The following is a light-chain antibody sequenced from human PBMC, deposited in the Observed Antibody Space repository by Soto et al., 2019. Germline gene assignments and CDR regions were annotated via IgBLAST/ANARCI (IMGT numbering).Light chain of an antibody. V-gene: IGKV3-20*01. CDR2: GAS. J-gene: IGKJ3*01. Sequence: EIVLTQSPGTLSLSPGERATLSCRASQSVSNYLAWYRQRPGQAPRLLIHGASIRATGIPDRFSGSGSGTDFTLTISRLEPEDFAVYYCQHYSTSALTFGPGTKVDIK. CDR1: QSVSNY. CDR3: QHYSTSALT.